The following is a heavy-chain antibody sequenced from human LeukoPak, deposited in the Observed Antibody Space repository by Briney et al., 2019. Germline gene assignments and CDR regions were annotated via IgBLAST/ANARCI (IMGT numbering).Heavy chain of an antibody. CDR3: ARGVVITFGGAADY. J-gene: IGHJ4*02. V-gene: IGHV4-34*01. Sequence: SETLSLTCAVYGGSFSGYYWTWIRQSPGKGLEWIGEIDHSGSTNYNPSLKSRATISVDTSKNQFSLKLSSVTAADTAVYYCARGVVITFGGAADYWGQGTLVTVSS. CDR2: IDHSGST. D-gene: IGHD3-16*01. CDR1: GGSFSGYY.